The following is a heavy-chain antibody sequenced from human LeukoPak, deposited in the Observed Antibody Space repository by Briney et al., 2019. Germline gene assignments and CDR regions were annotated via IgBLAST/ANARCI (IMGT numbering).Heavy chain of an antibody. D-gene: IGHD3-22*01. J-gene: IGHJ4*02. CDR1: GFTFSIYA. CDR2: ITSSGDGT. CDR3: AKDRPNYYGSNGHYYRRDGDY. V-gene: IGHV3-23*01. Sequence: GGSLRLSCAASGFTFSIYAMSWVRQAPGKWLQWVSSITSSGDGTYYADSVKGRFTISRDNSENMLYLQMNSLRVEDTAVYFCAKDRPNYYGSNGHYYRRDGDYWGQGTLVTVSS.